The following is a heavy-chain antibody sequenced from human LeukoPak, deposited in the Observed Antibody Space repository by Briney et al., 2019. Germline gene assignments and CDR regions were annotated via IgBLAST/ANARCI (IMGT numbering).Heavy chain of an antibody. V-gene: IGHV3-23*01. CDR3: AKDTVKGSYSVFDY. Sequence: GGSLRLYCAASGFTFSSYAMSWVRQAPGKGLEWVSAIRDSGGSTYYADSVKGRFTISRDNSKNALYLQMNSLRAEDTAVYYCAKDTVKGSYSVFDYWGQGTLVTVSS. D-gene: IGHD1-26*01. J-gene: IGHJ4*02. CDR1: GFTFSSYA. CDR2: IRDSGGST.